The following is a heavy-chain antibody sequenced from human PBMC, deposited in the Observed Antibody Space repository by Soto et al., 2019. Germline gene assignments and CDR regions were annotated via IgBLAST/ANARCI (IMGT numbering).Heavy chain of an antibody. CDR1: GFTFSSYA. Sequence: GGSLRLSCAASGFTFSSYAMHWVRQAPGKGLEWVAVISYDGSNKYYADSVKGRFTISRDNSKNTLYLQMNSLRAEDTAVYYCARAYYYDSSGYGNDAFDIWGQGTMVTVSS. D-gene: IGHD3-22*01. CDR3: ARAYYYDSSGYGNDAFDI. V-gene: IGHV3-30-3*01. J-gene: IGHJ3*02. CDR2: ISYDGSNK.